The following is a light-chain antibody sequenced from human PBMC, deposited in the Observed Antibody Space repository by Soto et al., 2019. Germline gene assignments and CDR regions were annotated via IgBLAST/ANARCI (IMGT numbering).Light chain of an antibody. V-gene: IGLV3-16*01. CDR2: KDS. CDR3: LSADSSGTYLG. Sequence: SYELTQPPSVSVSLGQMARITCSGEALPKKYAYWYQQKPGQFPVLVIYKDSERPSGIPERFSGSSSGTIVTLTISGVQAEDEADYYCLSADSSGTYLGFGGGTKAHRP. CDR1: ALPKKY. J-gene: IGLJ3*02.